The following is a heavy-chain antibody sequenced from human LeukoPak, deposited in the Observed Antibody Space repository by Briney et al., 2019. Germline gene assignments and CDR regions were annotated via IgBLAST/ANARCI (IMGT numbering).Heavy chain of an antibody. J-gene: IGHJ6*02. Sequence: ASVKVSCKASGGTFSSYAISWVRQAPGQGLEWMGGIIPIFGTANYAQEFQGRVTITADESTSTAYMELRSLKSDDTAVYYCVRHIKPAGPWDGMDVWGQGTTVIVSS. V-gene: IGHV1-69*13. CDR2: IIPIFGTA. D-gene: IGHD1-26*01. CDR1: GGTFSSYA. CDR3: VRHIKPAGPWDGMDV.